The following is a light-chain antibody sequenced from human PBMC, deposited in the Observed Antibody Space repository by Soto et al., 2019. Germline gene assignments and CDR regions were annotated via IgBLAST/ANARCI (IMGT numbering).Light chain of an antibody. CDR2: LNSDGSH. Sequence: QPVLTQSPSASASLGASVKLTCTLSSGHSSYAIAWHQQQPEKGPRYLMKLNSDGSHNKGDGIPDRFSGSSSGAERYLTISSLQSEDEADYYCQTWGTGIRVFGGGTQLT. J-gene: IGLJ3*02. CDR1: SGHSSYA. V-gene: IGLV4-69*01. CDR3: QTWGTGIRV.